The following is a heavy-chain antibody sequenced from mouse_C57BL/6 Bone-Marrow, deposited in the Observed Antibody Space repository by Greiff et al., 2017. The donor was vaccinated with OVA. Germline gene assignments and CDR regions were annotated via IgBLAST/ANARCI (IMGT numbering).Heavy chain of an antibody. CDR2: INYDGSST. CDR3: ARECDYYGAMDY. Sequence: EVKLVESEGGLVQPGSSMKLSCPASGFTFSDYYMAWVRQVSEKGLEWVANINYDGSSTYYLDSLKSRFIISRDNAKTIIYLQMSSLKSEDTATYYCARECDYYGAMDYWGQGTSVTVSS. D-gene: IGHD1-1*01. V-gene: IGHV5-16*01. CDR1: GFTFSDYY. J-gene: IGHJ4*01.